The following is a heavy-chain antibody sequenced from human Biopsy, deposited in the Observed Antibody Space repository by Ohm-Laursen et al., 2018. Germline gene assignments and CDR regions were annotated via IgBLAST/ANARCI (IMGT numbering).Heavy chain of an antibody. Sequence: SLGLSCSASGFTFSSYAMTWVRQAPGKGLEWVSVINTSGGSTHYAVSVKGRFTISRDNSKNTLYLRMNSLRAEDTAVYYCAKPADSYGSEFYFDYWGQGTLLTVSS. J-gene: IGHJ4*02. CDR2: INTSGGST. D-gene: IGHD4-17*01. CDR3: AKPADSYGSEFYFDY. CDR1: GFTFSSYA. V-gene: IGHV3-23*01.